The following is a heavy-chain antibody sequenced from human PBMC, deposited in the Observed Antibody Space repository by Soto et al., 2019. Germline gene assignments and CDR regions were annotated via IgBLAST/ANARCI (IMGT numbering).Heavy chain of an antibody. CDR2: ISGSGGST. Sequence: PGGSPSPSCAASGFTFSSYAMSWVRRAPGKGLEWVSAISGSGGSTYYADPVKGRFTISRDNSKNTLCLQMNSLRAEDTAVYYCAKVRQHWYFDYWGQGTLVTVSS. J-gene: IGHJ4*02. V-gene: IGHV3-23*01. CDR1: GFTFSSYA. CDR3: AKVRQHWYFDY.